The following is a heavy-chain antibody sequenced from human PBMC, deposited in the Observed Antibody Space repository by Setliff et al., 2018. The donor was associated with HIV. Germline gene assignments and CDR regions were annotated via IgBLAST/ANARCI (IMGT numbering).Heavy chain of an antibody. D-gene: IGHD4-17*01. J-gene: IGHJ4*02. CDR2: TRNKAKSYTT. CDR1: GFTFSDHY. CDR3: ARASPLYGGHSFPDF. V-gene: IGHV3-72*01. Sequence: GGPLRLSCAASGFTFSDHYMDWVRQAPGKGLEWVGRTRNKAKSYTTEYAASVKGRFAISRDDSENSLYLQMNSLKTEDTAVYYCARASPLYGGHSFPDFWGQGTLVTVSS.